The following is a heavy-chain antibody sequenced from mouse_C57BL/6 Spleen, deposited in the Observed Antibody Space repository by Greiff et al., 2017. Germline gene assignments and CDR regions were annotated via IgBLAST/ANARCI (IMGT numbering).Heavy chain of an antibody. J-gene: IGHJ2*01. V-gene: IGHV1-54*01. Sequence: VQLQQSGAELVRPGTSVKVSCKASGYAFTNYLIEWVKQRPGQGLEWIGVINPGSGGTNYNEKFKGKATLTADKSSSTAYMQLSSLTSEDSAVYFCARGYYGSRGTDYWGQGTTLTVSS. CDR2: INPGSGGT. CDR3: ARGYYGSRGTDY. CDR1: GYAFTNYL. D-gene: IGHD1-1*01.